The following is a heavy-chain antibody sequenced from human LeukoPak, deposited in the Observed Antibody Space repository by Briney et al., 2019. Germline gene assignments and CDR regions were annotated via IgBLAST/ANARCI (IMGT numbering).Heavy chain of an antibody. CDR2: IYYSGST. V-gene: IGHV4-59*08. J-gene: IGHJ4*02. CDR3: ARRSYSSGFYYFDY. D-gene: IGHD6-25*01. CDR1: GGSITSYY. Sequence: PSETLSLTCTVSGGSITSYYWSWIRQSPGKGLEWIGYIYYSGSTNYNPSLKSRVTISVDTSKNQFSLKLSFVTAADPAVYYCARRSYSSGFYYFDYWGQGTLVTVSS.